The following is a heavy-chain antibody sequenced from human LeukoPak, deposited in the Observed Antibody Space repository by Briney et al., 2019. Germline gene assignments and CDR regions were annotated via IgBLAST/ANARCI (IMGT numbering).Heavy chain of an antibody. Sequence: ASVKVSCKASGYTLTGYYMHWVRQAPGQGLEWMGWINPNSGGTNYAQKFQGWVTMTRDTSISTAYMELSRLRSDDTAVYYCARAASAKITMVRGVVAAFDIWGQGTMVTVSS. CDR1: GYTLTGYY. V-gene: IGHV1-2*04. CDR3: ARAASAKITMVRGVVAAFDI. D-gene: IGHD3-10*01. CDR2: INPNSGGT. J-gene: IGHJ3*02.